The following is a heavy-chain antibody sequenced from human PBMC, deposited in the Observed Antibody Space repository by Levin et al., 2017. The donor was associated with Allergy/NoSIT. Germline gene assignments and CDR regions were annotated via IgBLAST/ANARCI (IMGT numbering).Heavy chain of an antibody. D-gene: IGHD3-3*01. CDR1: GFAFSSYG. J-gene: IGHJ3*02. Sequence: PGGSLRLSCAASGFAFSSYGMNWVRQAPGKGLECLFFISSSGNTIYNADSVKGRFTISRDNAKNSLYLQMNSLKAEDSAIYYCARAKDFGAFDIWGQGTLVTVSS. CDR2: ISSSGNTI. CDR3: ARAKDFGAFDI. V-gene: IGHV3-48*01.